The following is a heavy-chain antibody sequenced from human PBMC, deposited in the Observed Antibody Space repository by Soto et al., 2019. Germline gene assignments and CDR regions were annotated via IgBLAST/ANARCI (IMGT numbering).Heavy chain of an antibody. V-gene: IGHV3-23*01. D-gene: IGHD3-10*01. CDR3: AKGPVLLWFGELPPTTRRENGMDV. Sequence: HPGGSLRLSCAASGFTFSSYAMSWVRQAPGKGLEWVSAISGSGGSTYYADSVKGRFTISRDNSKNTLYLQMNSLRAEDTAVYYCAKGPVLLWFGELPPTTRRENGMDVWGQGTTVTVSS. J-gene: IGHJ6*02. CDR1: GFTFSSYA. CDR2: ISGSGGST.